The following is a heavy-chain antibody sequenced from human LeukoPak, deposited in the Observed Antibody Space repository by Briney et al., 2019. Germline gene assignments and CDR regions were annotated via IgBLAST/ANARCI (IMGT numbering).Heavy chain of an antibody. CDR2: IYHSGST. CDR3: ARNGAYSQDN. Sequence: SETLSLTCAVSGGSISSSNWWSWVRQPPGKGLEWIGEIYHSGSTNYNPSLKSRVTISIDKSQNQFSLKLSSVTAADTAVYYCARNGAYSQDNWGQGTLVTVSS. D-gene: IGHD2-8*01. CDR1: GGSISSSNW. V-gene: IGHV4-4*02. J-gene: IGHJ4*02.